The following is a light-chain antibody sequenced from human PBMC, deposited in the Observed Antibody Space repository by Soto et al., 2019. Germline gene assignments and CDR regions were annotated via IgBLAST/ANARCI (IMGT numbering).Light chain of an antibody. V-gene: IGKV1-5*03. CDR2: KAS. Sequence: DIQMTQSPATLSAFVGDRVSITCRANETISTWLVWYQQKPGKAPKLLIYKASSLESGVPSSFSGSGSGTEFTLTISSLQPDDSATYYCQQYSTDLFTFGQGTKLDI. J-gene: IGKJ2*01. CDR3: QQYSTDLFT. CDR1: ETISTW.